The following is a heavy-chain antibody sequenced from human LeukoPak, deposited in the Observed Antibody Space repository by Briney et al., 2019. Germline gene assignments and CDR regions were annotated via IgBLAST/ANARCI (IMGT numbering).Heavy chain of an antibody. J-gene: IGHJ3*02. CDR2: MNPNSGNT. V-gene: IGHV1-8*03. CDR1: GYTFTSYD. CDR3: ATVRFGELSQGAFDI. D-gene: IGHD3-10*01. Sequence: ASVKVSCKASGYTFTSYDFNWVRQATGQGLEWMGWMNPNSGNTGYAQKFQGRVTITRNTSISTAYMELSSLRSEDTAVYYCATVRFGELSQGAFDIWGQGTMVTVSS.